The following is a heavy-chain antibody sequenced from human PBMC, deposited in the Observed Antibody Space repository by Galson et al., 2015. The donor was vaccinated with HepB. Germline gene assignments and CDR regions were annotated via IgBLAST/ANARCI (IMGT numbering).Heavy chain of an antibody. V-gene: IGHV3-30*02. J-gene: IGHJ4*02. D-gene: IGHD6-6*01. CDR3: AKSPEYF. CDR1: GFTFSGYG. Sequence: SLRLSCAASGFTFSGYGMHWVRQAPGKGLEWVAFIWNNGNNKYYADSVKGRFTISRDDSKNTVYLQMNSLRDEDTAMYYCAKSPEYFWGQGTLLTVSS. CDR2: IWNNGNNK.